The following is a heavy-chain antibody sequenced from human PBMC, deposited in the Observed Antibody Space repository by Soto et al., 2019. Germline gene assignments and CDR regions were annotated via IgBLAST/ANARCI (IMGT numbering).Heavy chain of an antibody. CDR2: IFFTGSA. Sequence: PSETLSLTCTVSGGSVSTGSYDWSWIRQPPGKGLEWIGKIFFTGSAHYNPSLRNRVTMSVDTSKDQFSLTLTSVTAADTAVYYCARDGHGMDVWGQGTTLTSP. V-gene: IGHV4-61*01. CDR3: ARDGHGMDV. CDR1: GGSVSTGSYD. J-gene: IGHJ6*02.